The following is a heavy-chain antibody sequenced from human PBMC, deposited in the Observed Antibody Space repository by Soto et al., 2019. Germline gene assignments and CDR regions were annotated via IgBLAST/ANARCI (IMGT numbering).Heavy chain of an antibody. CDR2: MSYDGSAK. D-gene: IGHD2-8*02. V-gene: IGHV3-30*02. J-gene: IGHJ4*02. CDR1: GFIFSNNG. Sequence: PGGSLRLSCEGSGFIFSNNGMHWVRQAPGKGLEWVAFMSYDGSAKFLADSVKGLFTISRDNSKSTLFLHMSSLRAEDTDMYYCAIVRVADSPLDHWGPGTLVTVSS. CDR3: AIVRVADSPLDH.